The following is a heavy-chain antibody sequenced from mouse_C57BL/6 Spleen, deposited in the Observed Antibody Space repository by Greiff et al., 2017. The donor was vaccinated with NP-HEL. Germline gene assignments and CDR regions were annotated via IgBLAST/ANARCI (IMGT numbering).Heavy chain of an antibody. CDR1: GYTFTDYN. Sequence: EVQLQQSGPELVKPGASVKISCKASGYTFTDYNMDWVKQSHGKSLEWIGDINPNNGGTNYNQKFKGKATLTVDKSSSTAYMELRSLTSEDTAVYDCERWGDYDDGVFAYWGQGTLVTVSA. J-gene: IGHJ3*01. V-gene: IGHV1-18*01. CDR2: INPNNGGT. CDR3: ERWGDYDDGVFAY. D-gene: IGHD2-4*01.